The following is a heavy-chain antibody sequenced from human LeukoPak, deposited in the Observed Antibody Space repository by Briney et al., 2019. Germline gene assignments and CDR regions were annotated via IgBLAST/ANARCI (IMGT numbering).Heavy chain of an antibody. CDR3: ARGTDMTAITGSYSFVY. D-gene: IGHD5-24*01. CDR1: GGSITGYY. V-gene: IGHV4-4*07. CDR2: ISDSGRT. Sequence: SETLSLTCTVSGGSITGYYWTWIRQPAGKGLEWIGRISDSGRTYYNPSLESRVTISLDTSNNQFSLKVTSVTAADTAVYYCARGTDMTAITGSYSFVYWGQGALVSVSS. J-gene: IGHJ4*02.